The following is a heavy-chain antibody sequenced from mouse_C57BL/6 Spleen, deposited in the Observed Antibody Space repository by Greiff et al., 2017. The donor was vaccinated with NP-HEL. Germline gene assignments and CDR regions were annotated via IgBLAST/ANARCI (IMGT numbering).Heavy chain of an antibody. CDR3: AREGPYYYGSSYWYFNV. J-gene: IGHJ1*03. D-gene: IGHD1-1*01. Sequence: QVQLQQSGPELVKPGASVKISCKASGYAFSSSWMNWVKQRPGKGLEWIGRIYPGDGDTNYNGKFKGKATLTADKSSSTAYMQLSSLTSEDSAVYFCAREGPYYYGSSYWYFNVWGTGTTVTVSS. V-gene: IGHV1-82*01. CDR1: GYAFSSSW. CDR2: IYPGDGDT.